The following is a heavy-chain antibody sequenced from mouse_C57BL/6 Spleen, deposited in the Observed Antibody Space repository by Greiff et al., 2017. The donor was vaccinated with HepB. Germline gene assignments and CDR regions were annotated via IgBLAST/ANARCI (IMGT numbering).Heavy chain of an antibody. CDR3: ARRDYYGSSYDYFDY. J-gene: IGHJ2*01. V-gene: IGHV1-69*01. CDR2: IDPSDSYT. CDR1: GYTFTSYW. D-gene: IGHD1-1*01. Sequence: QVQLQQPGAELVMPGASVKLSCKASGYTFTSYWMHWVKQRPGQGLEWIGEIDPSDSYTNYNQKFKGKSTLTVDKSSSTAYMQLSSLTSEDSAVYYCARRDYYGSSYDYFDYWGQGTTLTVSS.